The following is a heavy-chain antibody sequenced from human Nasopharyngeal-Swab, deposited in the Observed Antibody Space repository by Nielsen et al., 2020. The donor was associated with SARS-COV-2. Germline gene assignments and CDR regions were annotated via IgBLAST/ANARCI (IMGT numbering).Heavy chain of an antibody. CDR2: IYYSGST. J-gene: IGHJ2*01. V-gene: IGHV4-61*01. CDR1: GGSISSSSYY. CDR3: ARVRGGYSYGVDWYFDL. D-gene: IGHD5-18*01. Sequence: SETLSLTCTVSGGSISSSSYYWSWIRQPPGKGLEWIGYIYYSGSTNYNPSLKSRVTISVDTSKNQFSLKLSSVTAADTAVYYCARVRGGYSYGVDWYFDLWGRGTLVTVSS.